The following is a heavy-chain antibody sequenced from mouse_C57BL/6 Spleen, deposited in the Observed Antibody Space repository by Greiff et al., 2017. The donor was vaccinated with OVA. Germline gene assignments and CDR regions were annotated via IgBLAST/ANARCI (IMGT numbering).Heavy chain of an antibody. J-gene: IGHJ3*01. D-gene: IGHD3-3*01. CDR2: ISSGSSTI. CDR1: GFTFSDYG. CDR3: ARGGDVGFAY. V-gene: IGHV5-17*01. Sequence: EVMLVESGGGLVKPGGSLKLSCAASGFTFSDYGMHWVRQAPEKGLEWVAYISSGSSTIYYADTVKGRFTISRDNAKNTLFLQMTSLRSEDTAMYYCARGGDVGFAYWGQGTLVTVSA.